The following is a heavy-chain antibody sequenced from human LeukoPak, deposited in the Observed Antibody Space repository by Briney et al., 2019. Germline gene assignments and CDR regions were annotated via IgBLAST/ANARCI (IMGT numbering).Heavy chain of an antibody. D-gene: IGHD2-21*02. J-gene: IGHJ5*02. CDR1: GFTFNNYA. V-gene: IGHV3-23*01. CDR3: AKDGTVTGPGWFDP. CDR2: IGYSGGST. Sequence: GGSLRLSCAASGFTFNNYAMSWVRQAPGKGLEWVSTIGYSGGSTYYADSVKGRFTISRDNSKNTLYLQVNSLRAEDTAVYYCAKDGTVTGPGWFDPWGQGTLVTVSS.